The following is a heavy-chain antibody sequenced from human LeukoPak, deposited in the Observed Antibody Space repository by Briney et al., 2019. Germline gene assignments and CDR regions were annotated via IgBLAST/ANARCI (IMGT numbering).Heavy chain of an antibody. CDR2: IVVGSGNT. CDR1: GFTFTSSA. CDR3: AAVGTYWGGDCYSDY. D-gene: IGHD2-21*02. J-gene: IGHJ4*02. V-gene: IGHV1-58*02. Sequence: SVKVSCKASGFTFTSSAMQWVRQARGQRLEGIGWIVVGSGNTNYAQKFQERVTITRDMSTSTAYMELSSLRSEDTAVYYCAAVGTYWGGDCYSDYWGQGTLVTVSS.